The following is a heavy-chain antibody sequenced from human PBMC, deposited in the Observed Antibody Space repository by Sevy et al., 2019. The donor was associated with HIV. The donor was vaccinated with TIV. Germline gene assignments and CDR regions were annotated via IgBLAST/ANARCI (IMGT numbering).Heavy chain of an antibody. Sequence: GGSLRLSCAASGFTFSTYGMHWVRQAPGKGLEWVAVLSYDGREKYYGNSVKGRFTIPRDNSKNTLYLQMNGLRDEDTAVYYCAKVGPHCSGGTCYHPLFDYCGQGTLVTVSS. D-gene: IGHD2-15*01. CDR1: GFTFSTYG. J-gene: IGHJ4*02. CDR3: AKVGPHCSGGTCYHPLFDY. CDR2: LSYDGREK. V-gene: IGHV3-30*18.